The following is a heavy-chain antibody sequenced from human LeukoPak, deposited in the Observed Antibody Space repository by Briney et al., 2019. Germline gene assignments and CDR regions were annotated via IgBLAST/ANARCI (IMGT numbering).Heavy chain of an antibody. D-gene: IGHD5-24*01. CDR3: ARIGSNYNFDY. CDR1: GYTFTAYY. J-gene: IGHJ4*02. CDR2: INPNSGGT. Sequence: ASVKVSCKTSGYTFTAYYMHWVRQALGQGLEWMGRINPNSGGTNYAQKFQGRVTLTRDTSISTAYIEMSGLTSDDAAVYFCARIGSNYNFDYWGQGTLVTVSS. V-gene: IGHV1-2*06.